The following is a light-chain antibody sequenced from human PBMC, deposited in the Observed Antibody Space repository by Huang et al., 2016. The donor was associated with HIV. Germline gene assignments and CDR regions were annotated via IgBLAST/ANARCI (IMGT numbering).Light chain of an antibody. V-gene: IGKV1-8*01. Sequence: AIRITQSPSSLSASTGDRVTITCRASQGISSYLAWYQQEPGRAPRLLIYAASTLQRGGPSRFSGNGSGADFTLTISGLQSEDFATYYCQQYYTYPRTFGQGTKLEIK. CDR3: QQYYTYPRT. CDR2: AAS. CDR1: QGISSY. J-gene: IGKJ1*01.